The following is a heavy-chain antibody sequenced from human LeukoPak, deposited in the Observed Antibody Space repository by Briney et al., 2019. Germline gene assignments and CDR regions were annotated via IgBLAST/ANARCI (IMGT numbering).Heavy chain of an antibody. CDR3: AHTSDLAGTTHAFDI. J-gene: IGHJ3*02. D-gene: IGHD1-7*01. CDR1: GGSINSGDYY. V-gene: IGHV2-5*01. CDR2: IYWNDDK. Sequence: TLSLTCTVSGGSINSGDYYWSWFRQPPGKALEWLALIYWNDDKRYSPSLKSRLTITKDTSKNQVVLTMTNMDPVDTATYYCAHTSDLAGTTHAFDIWGQGTMVTVSS.